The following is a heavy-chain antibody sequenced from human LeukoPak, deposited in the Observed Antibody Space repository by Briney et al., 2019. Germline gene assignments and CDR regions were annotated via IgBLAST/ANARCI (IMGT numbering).Heavy chain of an antibody. CDR3: ARGPPRGKYYYMDV. CDR1: GFTFSSFD. Sequence: GGSLRLSCAASGFTFSSFDMHWVRQPTGQGLEWVSTIGTASDTYYPGSVEGRFTLSRDNAKNSLYLQMNSLTAGDTAVYYCARGPPRGKYYYMDVWGKGTTVSVSS. D-gene: IGHD1-1*01. CDR2: IGTASDT. V-gene: IGHV3-13*01. J-gene: IGHJ6*03.